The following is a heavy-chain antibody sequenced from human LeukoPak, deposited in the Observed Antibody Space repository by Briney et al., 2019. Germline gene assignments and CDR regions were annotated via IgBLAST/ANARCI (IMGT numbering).Heavy chain of an antibody. CDR1: GGSISSYY. CDR3: ARGGTGQRITIFGVVIGPGYYFDY. D-gene: IGHD3-3*01. J-gene: IGHJ4*02. CDR2: INHSGST. V-gene: IGHV4-34*01. Sequence: PSETLSLTCTVSGGSISSYYWSWIRQPAGKGLEWIGEINHSGSTNYNPSLKSRVTISVDTSKNQFSLKLSSVTAADTAVYYCARGGTGQRITIFGVVIGPGYYFDYWGQGTLVTVSS.